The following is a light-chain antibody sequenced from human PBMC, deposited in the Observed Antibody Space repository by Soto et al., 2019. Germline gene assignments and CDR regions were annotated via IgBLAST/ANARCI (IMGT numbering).Light chain of an antibody. CDR3: AVWDNSLNGVA. CDR1: NSIMGRNY. J-gene: IGLJ2*01. CDR2: RND. Sequence: QSVLTQTPSASGTPGQSVTISCSGSNSIMGRNYVYWYQQVPGTAPKLLMYRNDVRPSGVPDRFTGSKSGTSASLAISGLRSEDEADYYCAVWDNSLNGVAFGGGTKLTVL. V-gene: IGLV1-47*01.